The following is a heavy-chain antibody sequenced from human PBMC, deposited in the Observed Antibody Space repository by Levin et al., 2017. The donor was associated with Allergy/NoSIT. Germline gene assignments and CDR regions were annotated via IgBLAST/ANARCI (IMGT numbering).Heavy chain of an antibody. D-gene: IGHD6-13*01. CDR2: IHYSGIT. Sequence: LRLSCTVSGASISSGGYYWSWIRQHPGTGLEWIVYIHYSGITYYDPSLKSRVTISVDTSKNQFSLKLSSVTAADTALYYCARVGSSWYDFDYWGQGTLVTVPS. CDR1: GASISSGGYY. CDR3: ARVGSSWYDFDY. V-gene: IGHV4-31*03. J-gene: IGHJ4*02.